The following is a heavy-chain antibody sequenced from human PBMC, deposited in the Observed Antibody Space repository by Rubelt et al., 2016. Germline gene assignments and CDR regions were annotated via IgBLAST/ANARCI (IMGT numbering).Heavy chain of an antibody. D-gene: IGHD1-20*01. V-gene: IGHV4-34*01. Sequence: QVQLQQWGAGLLKPSETLSLTCAVYGGSFSGYYWSWIRQPPGKGLEWLGEINHSGSTNYTPSLKSRVTISVDTSKNQFSLTLSSVTAADTAVYSCARGVTVTGMGTRLVTTGWFDPWGQGTLVTVSS. CDR1: GGSFSGYY. CDR3: ARGVTVTGMGTRLVTTGWFDP. CDR2: INHSGST. J-gene: IGHJ5*02.